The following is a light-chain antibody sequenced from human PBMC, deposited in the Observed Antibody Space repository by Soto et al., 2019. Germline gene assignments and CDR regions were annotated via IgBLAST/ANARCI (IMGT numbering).Light chain of an antibody. CDR2: AAS. V-gene: IGKV1-39*01. J-gene: IGKJ1*01. CDR3: QQSYSTPWT. Sequence: DIQMTQSPYSLSASLGDRVTITCLASQSISSYLNWYQQKPGKAPKLLIYAASSLQSGVPSRFSGSGSGTDFTLTISSLQPEDFATYYCQQSYSTPWTFGQGTKVDIK. CDR1: QSISSY.